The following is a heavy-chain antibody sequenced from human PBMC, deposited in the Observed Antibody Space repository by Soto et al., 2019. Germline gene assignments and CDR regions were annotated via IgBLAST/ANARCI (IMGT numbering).Heavy chain of an antibody. J-gene: IGHJ6*02. Sequence: QVQLQESGPGLVKPSGTLSLTCAVSAGSISSSKWWTWVRQSPGKGLEWIGEIYHSGATNYNPSLTGRVTRSVDQANNQFSLKLTSMTAADTAVYYCARTSYSDSSGYYGMDVWGQGTTVTVSS. CDR2: IYHSGAT. V-gene: IGHV4-4*02. D-gene: IGHD3-22*01. CDR3: ARTSYSDSSGYYGMDV. CDR1: AGSISSSKW.